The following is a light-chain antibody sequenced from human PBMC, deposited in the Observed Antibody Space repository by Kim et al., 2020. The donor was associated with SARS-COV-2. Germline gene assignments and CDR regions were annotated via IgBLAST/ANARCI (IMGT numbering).Light chain of an antibody. J-gene: IGKJ4*01. CDR2: ETS. CDR3: QQRYNWPLT. Sequence: LSPGERATLSRGASQSVGNSSAWVQQKPGQAPRLLIFETSNRATGIPARFSGSRSVTAFTLTISSLEPEDFAVYYCQQRYNWPLTFGGGTKVDIK. CDR1: QSVGNS. V-gene: IGKV3-11*01.